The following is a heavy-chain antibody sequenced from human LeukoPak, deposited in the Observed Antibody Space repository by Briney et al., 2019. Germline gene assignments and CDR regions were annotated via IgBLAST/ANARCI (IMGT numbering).Heavy chain of an antibody. CDR2: INPNSGGT. CDR3: ARPLGRCSSTSCYTAGGYWFDP. Sequence: GASVKVSCKASGYTFTGYYMHWVRRAPGQGLEWMGWINPNSGGTNYAQKFQGRVTMTRDTSISTAYMELSRLRSDDTAVYYCARPLGRCSSTSCYTAGGYWFDPWGQGTLVTVSS. CDR1: GYTFTGYY. V-gene: IGHV1-2*02. D-gene: IGHD2-2*02. J-gene: IGHJ5*02.